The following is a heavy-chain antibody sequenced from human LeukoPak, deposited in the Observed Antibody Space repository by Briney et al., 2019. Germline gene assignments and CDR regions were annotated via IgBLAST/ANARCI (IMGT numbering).Heavy chain of an antibody. D-gene: IGHD2-15*01. Sequence: PGGSLRLSCAASGFTFSSYSMNWVRQAPGKGLEWVSYISSRGTTIYYADSVKGRFTISRDNAKNSLYLQMNSLRAEDTAVYYCARVYCSGGSCYFFDYWGQGTLVTVSS. CDR2: ISSRGTTI. V-gene: IGHV3-48*04. CDR1: GFTFSSYS. CDR3: ARVYCSGGSCYFFDY. J-gene: IGHJ4*02.